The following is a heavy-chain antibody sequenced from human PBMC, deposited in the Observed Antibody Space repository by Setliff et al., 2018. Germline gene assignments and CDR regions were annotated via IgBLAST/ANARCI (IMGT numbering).Heavy chain of an antibody. V-gene: IGHV3-15*01. D-gene: IGHD2-15*01. CDR3: STGSDGW. CDR1: GFGFSDAW. Sequence: GSLRLSCVGSGFGFSDAWMTWVRQAPGKGLEWVGHIKRKAYGGTADYATAVKGRFSISRDDSKDTVFLQMNSLKTEDTGTYYCSTGSDGWWGQGTLVTVSS. CDR2: IKRKAYGGTA. J-gene: IGHJ4*02.